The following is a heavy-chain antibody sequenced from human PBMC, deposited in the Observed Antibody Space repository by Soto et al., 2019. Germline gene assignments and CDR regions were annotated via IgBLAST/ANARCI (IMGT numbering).Heavy chain of an antibody. D-gene: IGHD6-6*01. CDR1: GGTFSSYA. CDR2: IIPIFGTA. Sequence: ASVKVSCKASGGTFSSYAISWVRQAPGQGLEWMGGIIPIFGTANYAQKFQGRVTITADESTSTAYMELSSLRSEDTAVYYCARVVAARNYYYYGMDVWGQGTTVTVSS. CDR3: ARVVAARNYYYYGMDV. V-gene: IGHV1-69*13. J-gene: IGHJ6*02.